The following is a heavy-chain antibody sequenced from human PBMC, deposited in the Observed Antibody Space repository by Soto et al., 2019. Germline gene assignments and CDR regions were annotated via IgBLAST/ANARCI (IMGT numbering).Heavy chain of an antibody. CDR3: TTSGGDFWSRAYYMDV. CDR1: GFTFSSYS. V-gene: IGHV3-21*01. D-gene: IGHD3-3*01. J-gene: IGHJ6*03. CDR2: ISSSSSYI. Sequence: EVQLVESGGGLVKPGGSLRLSCAASGFTFSSYSMNWVRQAPGKGLEWVSSISSSSSYIYYADSVKGRFTVSRDNAKNSLYLQMGSLRAEDTAVYYCTTSGGDFWSRAYYMDVWGKGTTVTVSS.